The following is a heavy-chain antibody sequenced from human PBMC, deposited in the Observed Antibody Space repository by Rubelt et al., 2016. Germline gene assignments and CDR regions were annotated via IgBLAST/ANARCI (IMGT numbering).Heavy chain of an antibody. D-gene: IGHD1-26*01. Sequence: GGIIPIFGTANYAQKFQGRVTMTRNTSISTAYMELSSLRSEDTAVYYCARLRSGSYRLDYWGQGTLVTVSS. J-gene: IGHJ4*02. CDR3: ARLRSGSYRLDY. CDR2: IIPIFGTA. V-gene: IGHV1-69*05.